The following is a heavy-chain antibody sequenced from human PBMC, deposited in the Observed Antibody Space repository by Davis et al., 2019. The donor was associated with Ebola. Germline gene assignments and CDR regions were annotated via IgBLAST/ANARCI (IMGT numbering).Heavy chain of an antibody. CDR2: IDWDDDK. J-gene: IGHJ3*02. V-gene: IGHV2-70*01. Sequence: SGATLVKPTQTRTLTCTVSGFALSTRGMGVSWSRQPPGKALEWLALIDWDDDKYYSTSLKTRLTISKDTSKNQVVLTMTNMDPVDTATYYCARSKIVVVRGQNDAFDIWGQGTMVTVSS. CDR1: GFALSTRGMG. D-gene: IGHD3-22*01. CDR3: ARSKIVVVRGQNDAFDI.